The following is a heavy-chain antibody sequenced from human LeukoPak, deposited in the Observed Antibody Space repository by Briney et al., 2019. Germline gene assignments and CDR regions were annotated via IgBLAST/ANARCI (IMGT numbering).Heavy chain of an antibody. V-gene: IGHV4-59*08. D-gene: IGHD3-10*01. Sequence: PSETLSLTCTVFGGSISSYYWSWIRQPPGKGLKWIGYIHYSGSTNYNPSLKSRLTISVDTSKNQFSLKLSSVTAADTAVYYCARSRGAYQIDHWGQGTLVTVSS. CDR2: IHYSGST. CDR3: ARSRGAYQIDH. J-gene: IGHJ4*02. CDR1: GGSISSYY.